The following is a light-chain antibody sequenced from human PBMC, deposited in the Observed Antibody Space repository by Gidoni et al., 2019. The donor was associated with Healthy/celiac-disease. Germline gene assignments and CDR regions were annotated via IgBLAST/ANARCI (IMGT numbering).Light chain of an antibody. CDR2: GAS. Sequence: EIVMTQTPATLSVSQGERATLSCRASQSVSSNLAWYQQKPGQAPRLLIYGASTRATGIPARFSGSGSGTEFTLTISSLQSEDFAVYYCQQYNNWPPYTFGQXTKLEIK. V-gene: IGKV3-15*01. J-gene: IGKJ2*01. CDR1: QSVSSN. CDR3: QQYNNWPPYT.